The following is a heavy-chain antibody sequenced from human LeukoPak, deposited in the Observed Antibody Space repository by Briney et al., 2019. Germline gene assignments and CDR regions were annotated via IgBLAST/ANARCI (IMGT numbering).Heavy chain of an antibody. J-gene: IGHJ5*02. CDR1: GGSISSGGYY. V-gene: IGHV4-31*03. CDR3: ARDHRSSSWLGPANWFDP. D-gene: IGHD6-13*01. Sequence: SQTLSLTCTVSGGSISSGGYYWSWIRQHPGKGLEWIGYIYYSGSTYYNPSLKGRFTISVDTSKNQFSLKLSSVTAADTAVYYCARDHRSSSWLGPANWFDPWGQGTLVTVSS. CDR2: IYYSGST.